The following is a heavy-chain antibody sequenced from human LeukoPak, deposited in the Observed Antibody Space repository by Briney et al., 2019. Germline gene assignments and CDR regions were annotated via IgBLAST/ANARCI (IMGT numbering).Heavy chain of an antibody. D-gene: IGHD6-19*01. CDR1: GSTFSSYA. Sequence: GGSLRLSCAASGSTFSSYAMSWVRQAPGKGLEWVSAISGSGGSTYYADSVKGRFTISRDNSKNTLYLQMNSLRAEDTAVYYCARVSGRSGWLRPHYYYGMDVWGQGTTVTVSS. CDR3: ARVSGRSGWLRPHYYYGMDV. J-gene: IGHJ6*02. V-gene: IGHV3-23*01. CDR2: ISGSGGST.